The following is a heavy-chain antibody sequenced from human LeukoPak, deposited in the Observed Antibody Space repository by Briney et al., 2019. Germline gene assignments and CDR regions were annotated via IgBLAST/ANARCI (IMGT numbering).Heavy chain of an antibody. CDR1: GFTFNNYW. J-gene: IGHJ4*02. CDR3: ARGKWLQSE. D-gene: IGHD5-24*01. CDR2: IKQDGSEK. Sequence: GGSLRLSCAASGFTFNNYWMSWVRQAPGKGLEWVANIKQDGSEKYYVDSVKGRFTISRDNAKDSLYLQMNSLRVEDTAVYYCARGKWLQSEWGQGTLVTVSS. V-gene: IGHV3-7*01.